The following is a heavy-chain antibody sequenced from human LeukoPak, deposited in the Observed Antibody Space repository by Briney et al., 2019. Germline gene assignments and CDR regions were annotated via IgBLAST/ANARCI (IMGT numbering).Heavy chain of an antibody. V-gene: IGHV3-23*01. CDR3: AKSHSVEQRGYFDY. J-gene: IGHJ4*02. CDR1: GFTFTTYA. D-gene: IGHD1/OR15-1a*01. Sequence: PGGSLRLSCAASGFTFTTYAMSWVRQAPGKGLGWLSTVSDSGANTYYADSVRGRFTISRDNSRNTVYLRMNSLSAEDTAVYYCAKSHSVEQRGYFDYWGQGTLVTVSS. CDR2: VSDSGANT.